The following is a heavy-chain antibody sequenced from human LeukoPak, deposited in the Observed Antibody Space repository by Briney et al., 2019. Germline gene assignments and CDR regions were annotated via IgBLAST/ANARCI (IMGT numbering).Heavy chain of an antibody. J-gene: IGHJ3*02. CDR3: ARQATGIDDAFDI. D-gene: IGHD3-9*01. Sequence: PSETLSLTCAVYGGSFSGYYWSWIRQPPGKGLEWIGEINHSGSTNYNPSLKSRVTISVDTSKNQFSLKLSSVTAADTAVYYCARQATGIDDAFDIWGQGTMVTVSS. CDR2: INHSGST. CDR1: GGSFSGYY. V-gene: IGHV4-34*01.